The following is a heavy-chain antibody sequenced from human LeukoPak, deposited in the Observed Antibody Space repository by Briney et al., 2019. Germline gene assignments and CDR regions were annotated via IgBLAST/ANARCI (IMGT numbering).Heavy chain of an antibody. J-gene: IGHJ4*02. CDR1: GGSISSYY. CDR2: INHSGST. D-gene: IGHD6-19*01. Sequence: SETLSLTCTVSGGSISSYYWSWIRQPPGKGLEWIGEINHSGSTNYNPSLKSRVTISVDTSKNQFSLKLSSVTAADTAVYYCARGRRIAVAVPFDYWGQGTLVTVSS. CDR3: ARGRRIAVAVPFDY. V-gene: IGHV4-34*01.